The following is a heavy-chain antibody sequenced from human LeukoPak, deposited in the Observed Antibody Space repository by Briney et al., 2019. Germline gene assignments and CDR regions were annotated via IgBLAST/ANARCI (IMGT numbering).Heavy chain of an antibody. J-gene: IGHJ4*02. CDR2: ISGSGGRT. CDR3: AKRGVVIRVILVGLHKEASYFDS. D-gene: IGHD3-22*01. V-gene: IGHV3-23*01. CDR1: GITLSNYG. Sequence: GGSLRLSCAVSGITLSNYGMSWVRQAPGKGLEWVAGISGSGGRTIYTDSVKGRFTISRDNAKNTLYLQMNSLRAEDTAVYFCAKRGVVIRVILVGLHKEASYFDSWGQGALVTVSS.